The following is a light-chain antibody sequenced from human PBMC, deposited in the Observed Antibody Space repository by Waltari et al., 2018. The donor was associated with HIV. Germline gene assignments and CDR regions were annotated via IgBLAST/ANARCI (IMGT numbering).Light chain of an antibody. CDR1: RSTIGADYD. CDR3: QSYDISLSASVV. CDR2: GNK. J-gene: IGLJ2*01. Sequence: QSMLTQPPSVSGAPGQRVTISCTGSRSTIGADYDVPWYQQIPGTAPKLLISGNKNRPSGVPDRFSASKSGTSASLTISGLQAEDEADYFCQSYDISLSASVVFGGGTRLTVL. V-gene: IGLV1-40*01.